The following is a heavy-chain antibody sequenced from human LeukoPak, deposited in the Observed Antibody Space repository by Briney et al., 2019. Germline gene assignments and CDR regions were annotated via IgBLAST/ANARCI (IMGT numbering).Heavy chain of an antibody. CDR3: ARGAMANPHYYGSGSYYLSWFDP. CDR1: GGSISSSSYY. Sequence: PSETLSLTCTVSGGSISSSSYYWGWIRQPPGKGLEWIGSIYYSGSTYYNPSLKSRVTISVDTSKNQFSLKLSSVTAADTAVYYCARGAMANPHYYGSGSYYLSWFDPWGQGTLVTVSS. V-gene: IGHV4-39*07. D-gene: IGHD3-10*01. J-gene: IGHJ5*02. CDR2: IYYSGST.